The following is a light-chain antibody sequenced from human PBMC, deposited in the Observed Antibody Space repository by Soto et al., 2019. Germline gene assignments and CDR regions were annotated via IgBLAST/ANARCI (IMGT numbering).Light chain of an antibody. J-gene: IGKJ2*01. CDR3: QQRSNWPPYT. CDR1: QSVSNY. CDR2: DAF. Sequence: EIVLTQSPATLSLSPGDRATLSCRASQSVSNYLAWYQQKPGQAPRLLIYDAFNRATGVPARFSGSGSGTDFTLSISSLEPEDFAVYYCQQRSNWPPYTFGQGTKLEIK. V-gene: IGKV3-11*01.